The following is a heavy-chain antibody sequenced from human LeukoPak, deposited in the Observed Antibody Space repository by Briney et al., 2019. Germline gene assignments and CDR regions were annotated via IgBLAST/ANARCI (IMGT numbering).Heavy chain of an antibody. V-gene: IGHV4-30-4*08. CDR2: IYYSGST. J-gene: IGHJ4*02. CDR3: ARLGLNYYDSSGRKAPPAPDY. Sequence: PSETLSLTCTVSGGSISSGDYYWSWIRQPPGKGLEWIGYIYYSGSTYYNPSLKSRVTISVDKSKNQFSLKLSSVTAADTAVYYCARLGLNYYDSSGRKAPPAPDYWGQGTLVTVSS. D-gene: IGHD3-22*01. CDR1: GGSISSGDYY.